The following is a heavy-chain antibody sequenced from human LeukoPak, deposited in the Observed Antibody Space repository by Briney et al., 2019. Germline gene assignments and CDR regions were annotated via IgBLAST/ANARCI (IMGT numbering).Heavy chain of an antibody. D-gene: IGHD4-11*01. CDR1: GGSISDYY. Sequence: SEALSLTCTVSGGSISDYYWSWIRQPPGKGLEWIGYIFYSGSTNYNPSLKSRVTISVDTSKNQFSLKLSSVTAADTAVYYCAAMTTVTLFDYWGQGTLVTVSS. J-gene: IGHJ4*02. CDR2: IFYSGST. V-gene: IGHV4-59*12. CDR3: AAMTTVTLFDY.